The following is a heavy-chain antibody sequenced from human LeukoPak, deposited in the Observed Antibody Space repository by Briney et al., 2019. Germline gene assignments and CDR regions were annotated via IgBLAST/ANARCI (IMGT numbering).Heavy chain of an antibody. CDR1: KFTFSSYL. CDR2: INKDGTSR. V-gene: IGHV3-74*01. J-gene: IGHJ6*02. CDR3: ARGLSYGMDV. Sequence: GGSLRLSCAASKFTFSSYLRHWVRQAPGQGLVWVSGINKDGTSRRYVDSVKGRFTISRDNVKSTLYLQMDDLRDEDAAVYYCARGLSYGMDVWGQGTTITVSS.